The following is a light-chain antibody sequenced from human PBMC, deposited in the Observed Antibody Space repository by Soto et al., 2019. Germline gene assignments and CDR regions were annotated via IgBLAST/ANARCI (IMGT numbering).Light chain of an antibody. V-gene: IGKV1-5*03. CDR3: QQYHSYSYT. CDR2: KAS. J-gene: IGKJ2*01. CDR1: QSISSW. Sequence: DIQMTQSPSTLSASVGDRVTITCRASQSISSWLAWYQQKPGKAPKLLIYKASSLESGVPSRFSGSGSGTDFTLTISSLQPDDSATYYCQQYHSYSYTFGQGTKLEIK.